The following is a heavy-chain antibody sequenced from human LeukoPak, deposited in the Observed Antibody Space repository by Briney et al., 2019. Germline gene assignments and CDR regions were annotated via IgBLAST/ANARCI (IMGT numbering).Heavy chain of an antibody. CDR1: GFTLSYYW. CDR3: TRDPRNKGFDP. Sequence: GGSLTLSYAASGFTLSYYWMHWVRQAPGKGLVWVSCINGDGSSTNYADSVKGRFTISRDNAKNTLYLEMNSRRAEDTAVYYGTRDPRNKGFDPWGQGTLVTVST. V-gene: IGHV3-74*01. D-gene: IGHD1/OR15-1a*01. J-gene: IGHJ5*02. CDR2: INGDGSST.